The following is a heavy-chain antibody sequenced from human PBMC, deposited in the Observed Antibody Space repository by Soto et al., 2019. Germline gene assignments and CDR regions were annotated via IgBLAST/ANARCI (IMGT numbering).Heavy chain of an antibody. J-gene: IGHJ6*02. V-gene: IGHV3-30*18. CDR3: AKDSDYGGNFGYYYYGMDV. CDR2: ISYDGSNK. CDR1: GFTFSSYG. D-gene: IGHD4-17*01. Sequence: GGSLRLSCAASGFTFSSYGMHWVRQAPGKGLEWVAVISYDGSNKYYADSVKGRFTISRDNSKNTLYLQMNSLRAEDTAVYYRAKDSDYGGNFGYYYYGMDVWGQGTTVTVSS.